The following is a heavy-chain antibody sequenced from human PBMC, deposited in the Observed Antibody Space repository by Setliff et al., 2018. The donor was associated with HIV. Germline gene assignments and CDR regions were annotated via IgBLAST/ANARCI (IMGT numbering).Heavy chain of an antibody. CDR1: GGSFTNYF. D-gene: IGHD4-17*01. J-gene: IGHJ6*02. V-gene: IGHV3-11*01. CDR3: TTVTKKHWYAMDV. Sequence: PSETLSLTCAVYGGSFTNYFWSWIRQTPGKGLEWVAYITGSSDIIHYADSVQGRFTVSRDNAKNSLHLQMNSLKTEDTAVYYCTTVTKKHWYAMDVWGQGTTVTVSS. CDR2: ITGSSDII.